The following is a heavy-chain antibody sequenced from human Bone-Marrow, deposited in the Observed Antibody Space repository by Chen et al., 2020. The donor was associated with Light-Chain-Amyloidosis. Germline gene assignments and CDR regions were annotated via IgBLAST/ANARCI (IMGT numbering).Heavy chain of an antibody. J-gene: IGHJ4*02. CDR2: ISYSGNT. Sequence: QVQLQESGPGLVKSSQTLSFTCDVSGASIKRDVSRWTCIRQYPEKGLEWIGHISYSGNTFYNPSLRTRVTLSIDTSKNQFSLAMTSVTAADTAVYYCARDDFGEFPPPYHYWGQGILVTVS. CDR1: GASIKRDVSR. CDR3: ARDDFGEFPPPYHY. D-gene: IGHD3-16*01. V-gene: IGHV4-31*11.